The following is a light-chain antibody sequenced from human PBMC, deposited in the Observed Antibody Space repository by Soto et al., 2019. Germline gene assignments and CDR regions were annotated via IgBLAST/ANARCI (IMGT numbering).Light chain of an antibody. CDR2: DAS. V-gene: IGKV3-11*01. CDR3: EQRSNWPIT. CDR1: QSVSSY. J-gene: IGKJ5*01. Sequence: EIVLTQSPATLSLSPGERATLSCRTSQSVSSYFAWYQQKPGRAPRRLIYDASNRTTGIPARFIGSGSGTDFSLTISSLEPEEFAFYYCEQRSNWPITFSQGTRLEIK.